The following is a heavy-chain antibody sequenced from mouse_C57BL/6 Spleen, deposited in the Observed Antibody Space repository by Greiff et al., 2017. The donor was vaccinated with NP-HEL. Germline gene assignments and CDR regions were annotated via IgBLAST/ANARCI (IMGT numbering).Heavy chain of an antibody. D-gene: IGHD3-1*01. CDR2: IFPGSLST. V-gene: IGHV1-75*01. Sequence: QVQLKQSGPELVKPRASVKISCKASGYTFTDYYINWVKQRPGQGLEWIGWIFPGSLSTYYNEKFKGKATLTVDKSSSTAFMLLSSLTSEDSAVCFCARGGYGSPWYFDVWGTGTTVTVSS. CDR3: ARGGYGSPWYFDV. J-gene: IGHJ1*03. CDR1: GYTFTDYY.